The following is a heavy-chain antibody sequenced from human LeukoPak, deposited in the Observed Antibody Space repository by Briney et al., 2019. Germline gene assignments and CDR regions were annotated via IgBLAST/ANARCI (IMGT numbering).Heavy chain of an antibody. CDR2: IYYSGNT. CDR1: GGSISSYY. Sequence: PSETLSLTCTVSGGSISSYYWSWIRQPPGKGLEWIGYIYYSGNTNYNPSLKSRVTISVDTSENQFSLKLSSVTAADTAVYFCASLGAQLANWFDPWGQGTLVTVSS. J-gene: IGHJ5*02. V-gene: IGHV4-59*12. CDR3: ASLGAQLANWFDP. D-gene: IGHD6-6*01.